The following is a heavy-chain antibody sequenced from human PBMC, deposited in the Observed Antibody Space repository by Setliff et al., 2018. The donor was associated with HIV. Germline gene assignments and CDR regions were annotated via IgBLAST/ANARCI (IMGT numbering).Heavy chain of an antibody. CDR2: ISGSGGST. J-gene: IGHJ4*02. CDR1: GFIFSDYI. D-gene: IGHD6-19*01. V-gene: IGHV3-23*01. Sequence: GGSLRLSCAASGFIFSDYIMHWVRQAPGKGLEYVSAISGSGGSTYYADSVKGRFTISRDHSKNTLYPQMNSLRAEDTAVYYCAKVCSGWYQYYFDYWGQGTLVTVSS. CDR3: AKVCSGWYQYYFDY.